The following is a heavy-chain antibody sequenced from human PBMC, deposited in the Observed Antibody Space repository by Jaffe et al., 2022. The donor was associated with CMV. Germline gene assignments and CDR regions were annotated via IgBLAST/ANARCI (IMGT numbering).Heavy chain of an antibody. V-gene: IGHV4-59*01. D-gene: IGHD6-19*01. J-gene: IGHJ4*02. CDR3: ASVAVAGPEV. Sequence: QVQLQESGPGLVKPSETLSLTCTVSGGSISSYYWSWIRQPPGKGLEWIGYIYYSGSTNYNPSLKSRVTISVDTSKNQFSLKLSSVTAADTAVYYCASVAVAGPEVWGQGTLVTVSS. CDR2: IYYSGST. CDR1: GGSISSYY.